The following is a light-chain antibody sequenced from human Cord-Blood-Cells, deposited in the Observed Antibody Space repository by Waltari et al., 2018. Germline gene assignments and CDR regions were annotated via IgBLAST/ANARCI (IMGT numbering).Light chain of an antibody. CDR2: AAS. J-gene: IGKJ4*01. Sequence: DIQMTPSPSSLSASVGARVTITCRASQSICSYLNWYQQKPGKAPKLLIYAASSLQSGVPSRFSGSGSGTDFTLTISSLQPEDFATYYCQQSYSTPLTFGGGTKVEIK. V-gene: IGKV1-39*01. CDR3: QQSYSTPLT. CDR1: QSICSY.